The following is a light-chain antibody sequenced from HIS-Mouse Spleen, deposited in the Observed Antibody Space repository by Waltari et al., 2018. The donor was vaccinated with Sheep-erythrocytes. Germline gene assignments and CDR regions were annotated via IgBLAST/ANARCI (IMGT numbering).Light chain of an antibody. CDR1: SSDVRGYNY. Sequence: QSALTQPRSVSGSPGQSVTISCTGTSSDVRGYNYVSWYQQYPGKAPKLMIYDVSKRPSGVPDRFSGSKSGNTASLTISGLQAEDEADYYCCSYAGSYNHVFATGTKVTVL. J-gene: IGLJ1*01. V-gene: IGLV2-11*01. CDR2: DVS. CDR3: CSYAGSYNHV.